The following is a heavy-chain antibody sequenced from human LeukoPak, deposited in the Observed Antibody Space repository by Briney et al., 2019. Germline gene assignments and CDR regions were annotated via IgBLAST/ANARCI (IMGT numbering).Heavy chain of an antibody. Sequence: SETLSLTCTVSGGSISSYYWSWIRQPPGKGLEWIGEGSESGGTKFNPSLKSRVTISADTSKNQFSLKLNSVTAADTVVYYCAKNGQSGFSFDPWGQGTLVTVSS. CDR1: GGSISSYY. CDR3: AKNGQSGFSFDP. D-gene: IGHD3-3*01. CDR2: GSESGGT. V-gene: IGHV4-34*01. J-gene: IGHJ5*02.